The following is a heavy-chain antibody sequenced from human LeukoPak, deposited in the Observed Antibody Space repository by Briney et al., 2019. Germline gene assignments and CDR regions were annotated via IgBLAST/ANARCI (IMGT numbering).Heavy chain of an antibody. V-gene: IGHV1-69*05. D-gene: IGHD4-17*01. CDR2: IIPIFGTA. CDR3: ARDMTTVTTATFQGFDY. CDR1: GGTFSSYA. Sequence: SVKVSCKASGGTFSSYAISWVRQAPGQGLEWMGGIIPIFGTANYAQKFQGRVTITTDESTSTAYMELSSLRSEDTAVYYCARDMTTVTTATFQGFDYWGQGTLVTVSS. J-gene: IGHJ4*02.